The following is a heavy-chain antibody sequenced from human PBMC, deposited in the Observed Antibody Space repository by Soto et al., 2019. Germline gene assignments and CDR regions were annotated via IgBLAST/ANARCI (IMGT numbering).Heavy chain of an antibody. D-gene: IGHD6-13*01. CDR2: IYYSGST. CDR3: ARHLFPIAAAGTYNWFDP. V-gene: IGHV4-39*01. Sequence: NPSETLSLTCTVSGGSISSSSYYWGWIRQPPGKGLEWIGSIYYSGSTYYNPSLKSRVTISVDTSKNQFSLKLSSVTAADTAVYYCARHLFPIAAAGTYNWFDPWGQGTLVTVSS. CDR1: GGSISSSSYY. J-gene: IGHJ5*02.